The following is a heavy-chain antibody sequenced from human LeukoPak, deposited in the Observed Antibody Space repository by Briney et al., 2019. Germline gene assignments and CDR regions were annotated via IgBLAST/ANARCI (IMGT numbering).Heavy chain of an antibody. V-gene: IGHV4-4*07. CDR3: ARGTDFYDSSGYSHGPFDI. D-gene: IGHD3-22*01. J-gene: IGHJ3*02. CDR2: FYPSGST. CDR1: GCSISSYY. Sequence: KTSETLSLTCTVSGCSISSYYWTWIRQPAGKGLEWIGRFYPSGSTNYNPSLKSRVTMSADTSKNQFSLKLRSVTVADTAVYYCARGTDFYDSSGYSHGPFDIWGQGTMVTVSS.